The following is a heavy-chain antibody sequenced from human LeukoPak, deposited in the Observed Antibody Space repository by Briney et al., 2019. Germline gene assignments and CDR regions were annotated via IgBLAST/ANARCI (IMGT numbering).Heavy chain of an antibody. J-gene: IGHJ4*02. V-gene: IGHV3-48*01. CDR1: GFTFSSYS. Sequence: GGSLRLSCAASGFTFSSYSMNWVRQAPGKGLEWVSYISSSSSTIYYADSVKGRFTISRDNSKNTLYLQMNSLRAEDTAVYYCARDPYGSGSYYSLYYFDYWGQGTLVTVSS. CDR2: ISSSSSTI. CDR3: ARDPYGSGSYYSLYYFDY. D-gene: IGHD3-10*01.